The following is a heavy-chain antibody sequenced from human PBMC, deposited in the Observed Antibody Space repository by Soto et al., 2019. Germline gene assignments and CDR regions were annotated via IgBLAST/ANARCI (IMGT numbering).Heavy chain of an antibody. V-gene: IGHV3-23*01. D-gene: IGHD2-15*01. CDR3: AKAGSQNIYYGMDV. Sequence: EVQLLESGGGLVQPGGSLRLSCAASGFTFSSYAMNWVRQAPGKGLEWVSGIGSSGGTTYYADSVKGRFTISRDNSKNTLYLQMNSLRAEDTAVYYCAKAGSQNIYYGMDVWGQGTTVTVSS. J-gene: IGHJ6*02. CDR1: GFTFSSYA. CDR2: IGSSGGTT.